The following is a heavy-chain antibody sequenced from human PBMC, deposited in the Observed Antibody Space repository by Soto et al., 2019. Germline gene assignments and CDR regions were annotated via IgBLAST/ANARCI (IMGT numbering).Heavy chain of an antibody. V-gene: IGHV1-18*01. Sequence: VASVKVSCKASGDGFSNYGFSWVRQAPGQGLEWMGWISAYDGQTNYTKKFQGRVTMTTDTSSSTAYMELRSLRSDDTAVYYCARVWYYDSSGYYAFDYWGLGTLVTVSP. D-gene: IGHD3-22*01. J-gene: IGHJ4*02. CDR2: ISAYDGQT. CDR1: GDGFSNYG. CDR3: ARVWYYDSSGYYAFDY.